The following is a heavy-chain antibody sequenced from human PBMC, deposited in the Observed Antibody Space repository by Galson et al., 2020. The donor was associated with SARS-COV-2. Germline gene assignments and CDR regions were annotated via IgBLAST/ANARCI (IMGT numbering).Heavy chain of an antibody. CDR1: GGSFRAYY. V-gene: IGHV4-34*01. CDR3: ARGAEERRIIGVVQDYYSNRDV. Sequence: SETLSLTSAVYGGSFRAYYWTWIRQSPGKGLQSIGEINHRGSTNYDPSLQSRVAMSVDTSKNPFFLRLSSVTAADPAVYYCARGAEERRIIGVVQDYYSNRDVRSKGTTVNVSS. CDR2: INHRGST. J-gene: IGHJ6*03. D-gene: IGHD2-15*01.